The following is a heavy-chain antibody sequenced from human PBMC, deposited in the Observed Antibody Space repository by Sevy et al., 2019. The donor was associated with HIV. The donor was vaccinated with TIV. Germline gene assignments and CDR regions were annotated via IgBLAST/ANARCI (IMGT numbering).Heavy chain of an antibody. CDR1: GFTFSSYA. D-gene: IGHD5-18*01. Sequence: GGSLRLSCAASGFTFSSYAMHWVRQAPGKGLEWVAVISYDGSNKYYADSVKGRFTISRDNSKNTLYLQMNSLRAEDTAVYYCARAAGWTAMVLRGYYYGMDVWGQGTTVTVSS. J-gene: IGHJ6*02. CDR2: ISYDGSNK. CDR3: ARAAGWTAMVLRGYYYGMDV. V-gene: IGHV3-30-3*01.